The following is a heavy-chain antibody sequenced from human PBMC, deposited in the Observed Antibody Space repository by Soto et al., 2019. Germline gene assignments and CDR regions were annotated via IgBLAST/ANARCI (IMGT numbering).Heavy chain of an antibody. Sequence: PGGSLRLSCAASGFSFSGSSMHWVRQASGKGVEWVGRIRSGADNYATAYTASMKGRFIISRDDSKNTAYLQMNSLKTEDTAVYYCTRLSTNAPYDACDIWGQGTMVTVSS. CDR2: IRSGADNYAT. V-gene: IGHV3-73*01. CDR3: TRLSTNAPYDACDI. J-gene: IGHJ3*02. D-gene: IGHD2-8*01. CDR1: GFSFSGSS.